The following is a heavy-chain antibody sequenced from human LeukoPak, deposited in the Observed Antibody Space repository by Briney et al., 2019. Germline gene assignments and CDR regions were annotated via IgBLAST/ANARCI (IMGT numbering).Heavy chain of an antibody. CDR3: AREPGRYYDSRGAFDI. CDR1: GYTFTSYG. D-gene: IGHD3-22*01. V-gene: IGHV1-18*01. J-gene: IGHJ3*02. CDR2: ISAYNGNT. Sequence: ASVRVSCKASGYTFTSYGISWVRQAPGQGLEWMGWISAYNGNTNYAQKLQGRVTMTTDTSTSTAYMELRSLRSDDTAVYYCAREPGRYYDSRGAFDIWGQGTMVTVSS.